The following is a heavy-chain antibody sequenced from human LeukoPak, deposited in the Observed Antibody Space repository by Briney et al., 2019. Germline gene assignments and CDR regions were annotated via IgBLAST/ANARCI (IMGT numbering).Heavy chain of an antibody. CDR2: IYEGDST. CDR1: GFSVINNY. J-gene: IGHJ4*02. D-gene: IGHD1-26*01. CDR3: AREESGSYFRY. Sequence: GRSLRLSCAASGFSVINNYMSWVRQAPGKGLEWVSVIYEGDSTYYADSVKGRFTITRDNSKNTLYLQMNSLRAEDTAVYYCAREESGSYFRYWGQGTLVTVSS. V-gene: IGHV3-53*01.